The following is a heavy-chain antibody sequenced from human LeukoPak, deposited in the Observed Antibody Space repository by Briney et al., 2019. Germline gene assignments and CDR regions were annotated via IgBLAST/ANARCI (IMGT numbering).Heavy chain of an antibody. CDR2: INPNSGGT. CDR1: GCTFTGYY. V-gene: IGHV1-2*02. D-gene: IGHD2-21*02. CDR3: ARDPRSKGVTDY. Sequence: ASVKVSCKASGCTFTGYYMHWVRQAPGQGLEWMGWINPNSGGTNYAQKFQGRVTMTRDTSISTAYMELSRLRSDDTAVYYCARDPRSKGVTDYWGQGTLVTVSS. J-gene: IGHJ4*02.